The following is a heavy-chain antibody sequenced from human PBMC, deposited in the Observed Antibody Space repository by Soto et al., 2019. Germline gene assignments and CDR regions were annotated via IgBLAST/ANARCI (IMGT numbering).Heavy chain of an antibody. D-gene: IGHD1-20*01. CDR2: ISYDGSNK. J-gene: IGHJ6*03. CDR3: AKNDNWNDHGYYYMDV. Sequence: GGSPRLSCAASGLPFSSYAMSWVRQAPGKGLEWVAVISYDGSNKYYADSVKGRFTISRDNSKNTLYLQMNSLRAEDTAVYYCAKNDNWNDHGYYYMDVWGKGTTVTVSS. CDR1: GLPFSSYA. V-gene: IGHV3-30*18.